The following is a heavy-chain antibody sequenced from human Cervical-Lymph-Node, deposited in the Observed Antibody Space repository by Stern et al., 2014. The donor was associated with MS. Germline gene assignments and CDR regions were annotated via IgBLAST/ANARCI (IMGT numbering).Heavy chain of an antibody. CDR1: GGTFSSYA. CDR3: ARVGKAYCGGDCYSPFDY. CDR2: IIPIFGTA. V-gene: IGHV1-69*01. D-gene: IGHD2-21*02. J-gene: IGHJ4*02. Sequence: QMQLVQSGAEVKKPGSSVKVSCKASGGTFSSYAISWVRQAPGQGLEWMGGIIPIFGTANYAQKFQGRVTITGDESTSTAYMELSSLRSEDTAVYYCARVGKAYCGGDCYSPFDYWGQGTLVTVSS.